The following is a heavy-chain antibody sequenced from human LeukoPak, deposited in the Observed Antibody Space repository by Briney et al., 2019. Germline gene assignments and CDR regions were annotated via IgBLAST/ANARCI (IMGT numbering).Heavy chain of an antibody. J-gene: IGHJ4*02. V-gene: IGHV4-34*01. Sequence: SETLSLTCAVYGGSFSGYCWSWIRQPPGKGLEWIGEINHSGSTNYNPSLKSRVTISVDASKNQFSLKLSSVTAADTAVYYCAVSVGATGGYYWGQGTLVTVSS. D-gene: IGHD1-26*01. CDR1: GGSFSGYC. CDR2: INHSGST. CDR3: AVSVGATGGYY.